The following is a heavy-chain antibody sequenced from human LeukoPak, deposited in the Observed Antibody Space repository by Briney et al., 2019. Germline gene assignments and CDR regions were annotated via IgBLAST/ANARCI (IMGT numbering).Heavy chain of an antibody. CDR1: GFSFSSYG. CDR3: ATRGGPSTFADSLVALDY. D-gene: IGHD2-2*01. V-gene: IGHV3-30*03. Sequence: GGSLRLSCAASGFSFSSYGMHWVRQTPGKGLEWVAVISYDGSNKYYADSVKGRFTISRDNSKNTVYLQMNSLRTEDTAVYYCATRGGPSTFADSLVALDYWGQGTLVTVSS. CDR2: ISYDGSNK. J-gene: IGHJ4*02.